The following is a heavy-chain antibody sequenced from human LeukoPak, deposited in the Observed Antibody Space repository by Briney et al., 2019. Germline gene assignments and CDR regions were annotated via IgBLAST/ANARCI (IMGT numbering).Heavy chain of an antibody. J-gene: IGHJ4*02. V-gene: IGHV4-38-2*02. Sequence: PETLSLTCTVSGYSISSGYYWGWIRQPPGKGLEWIGSIYHSGSTYYNPSLKSRVTISVDTSKNQFSLKLSSVTAADTAVYYCARDGKDWGQGALVTVSS. CDR1: GYSISSGYY. CDR3: ARDGKD. CDR2: IYHSGST.